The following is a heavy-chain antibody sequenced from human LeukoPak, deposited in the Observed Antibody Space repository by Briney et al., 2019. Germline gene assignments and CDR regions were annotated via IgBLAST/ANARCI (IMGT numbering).Heavy chain of an antibody. Sequence: GGSLRLSCAASGFTFSSYAMGWVRQAPGKGLEWVSAISGSGGSTYYAASVKGRFTISRDNSKNTLYLQMNSLRAEDTAVYYCAKISGTYYYYMDVWGKGTTVTVSS. J-gene: IGHJ6*03. CDR2: ISGSGGST. V-gene: IGHV3-23*01. CDR1: GFTFSSYA. D-gene: IGHD1-1*01. CDR3: AKISGTYYYYMDV.